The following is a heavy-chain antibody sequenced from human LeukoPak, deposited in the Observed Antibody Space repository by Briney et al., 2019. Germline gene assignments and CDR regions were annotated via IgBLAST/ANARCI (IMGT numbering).Heavy chain of an antibody. CDR1: GFTFSIHW. CDR2: IKPDGNDK. CDR3: TTSGCEY. V-gene: IGHV3-7*03. Sequence: GGSLRLSCAASGFTFSIHWMTWVRQAPGKGLEWVATIKPDGNDKYFVDSVKGRFTVSRDNAKTSLYLQMNSLRAEDTAMYYCTTSGCEYWGQGTLVTVSS. J-gene: IGHJ4*02. D-gene: IGHD6-19*01.